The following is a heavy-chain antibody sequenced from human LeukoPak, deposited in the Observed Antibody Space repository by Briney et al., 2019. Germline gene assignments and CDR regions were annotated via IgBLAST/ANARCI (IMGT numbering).Heavy chain of an antibody. D-gene: IGHD1-26*01. CDR1: GFTLSTYS. V-gene: IGHV3-48*01. Sequence: RESLTLSCVVSGFTLSTYSTRWVSQAPGGGREWVSYISSSSRTIYYTDSMKGSFSITRDNARNSVYLQMESLRVEDTALYFCAKEAWEFPDDAFDLWGQGTMVAVSS. CDR2: ISSSSRTI. J-gene: IGHJ3*01. CDR3: AKEAWEFPDDAFDL.